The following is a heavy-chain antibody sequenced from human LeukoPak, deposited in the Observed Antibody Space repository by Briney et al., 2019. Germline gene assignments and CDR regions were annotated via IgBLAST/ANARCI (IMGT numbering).Heavy chain of an antibody. CDR3: AKDGAVAGLDY. D-gene: IGHD6-19*01. CDR2: ISTNDGST. Sequence: GALILSCAASGFTFISYSMSWVRQAPGRGLEWGKAISTNDGSTDYASSVKGRYNTSKDNSKNTLYLQMNSLTAEDTAIYYCAKDGAVAGLDYWGQGTLVTVSS. J-gene: IGHJ4*02. CDR1: GFTFISYS. V-gene: IGHV3-23*01.